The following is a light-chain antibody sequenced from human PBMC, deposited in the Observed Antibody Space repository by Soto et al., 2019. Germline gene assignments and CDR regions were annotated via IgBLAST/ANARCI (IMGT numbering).Light chain of an antibody. V-gene: IGKV3-20*01. CDR2: GAS. J-gene: IGKJ3*01. CDR1: QGVSANH. CDR3: QQYSRSPFT. Sequence: EVVLTQSPVTLSLSPGERATLSCRASQGVSANHLTWYQQKPGQAPRLLMCGASTRATGIPDRFSGSGSGTDFTLTISRLEPEDFAVYFCQQYSRSPFTFGPGTKVDI.